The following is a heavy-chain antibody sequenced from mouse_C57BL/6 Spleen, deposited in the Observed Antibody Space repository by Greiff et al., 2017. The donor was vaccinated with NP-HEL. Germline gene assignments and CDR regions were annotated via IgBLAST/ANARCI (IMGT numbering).Heavy chain of an antibody. CDR1: GFTFNTYA. D-gene: IGHD2-3*01. CDR2: IRGKSSNYAT. V-gene: IGHV10-3*01. Sequence: EVMLVESGGGLVQPKGSLNLSCAASGFTFNTYAMHWVRPAPGKGLEWVARIRGKSSNYATYYADSVKDRFTISRDDSQSMLYLQMNNLKTEDTAMYYCVRDLLYDGYYVKAMDYWGQGTSVTVSS. CDR3: VRDLLYDGYYVKAMDY. J-gene: IGHJ4*01.